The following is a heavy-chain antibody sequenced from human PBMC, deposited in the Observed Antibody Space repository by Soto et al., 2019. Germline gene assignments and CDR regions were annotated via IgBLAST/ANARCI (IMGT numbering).Heavy chain of an antibody. D-gene: IGHD2-2*01. CDR1: GGSFSGYY. V-gene: IGHV4-34*01. Sequence: PSETLSLTCAVYGGSFSGYYWSWIRQPPGKGLEWIGEINHSGSTNYNPSLKSRVTISVDTSKNQFSLKLSSVTAADTAVYYCARGPWRHCSSTSCLIDYWGQGTLVTVS. CDR2: INHSGST. J-gene: IGHJ4*02. CDR3: ARGPWRHCSSTSCLIDY.